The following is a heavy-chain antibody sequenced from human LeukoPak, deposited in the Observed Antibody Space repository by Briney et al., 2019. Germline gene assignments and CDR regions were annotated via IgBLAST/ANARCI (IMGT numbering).Heavy chain of an antibody. D-gene: IGHD3-10*01. CDR1: GFTFSSYG. CDR3: ARGPALWFGELLYYFDY. J-gene: IGHJ4*02. CDR2: ISGSGGST. Sequence: GGSLRLSCAASGFTFSSYGMSWVRQAPGKGLEWVSAISGSGGSTYYADSVKGRFTISRDNAKNSLYLQMNSLRAEDTAVYYCARGPALWFGELLYYFDYWGQGTLVTVSS. V-gene: IGHV3-23*01.